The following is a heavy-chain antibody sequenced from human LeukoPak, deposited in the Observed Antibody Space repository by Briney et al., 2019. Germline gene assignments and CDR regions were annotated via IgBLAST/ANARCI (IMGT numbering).Heavy chain of an antibody. Sequence: SVKVSCKASGGTFSSYAISWVRQAPGQGLERMGRIIPILGIANYAQKFQGRVTITADKSTSTAYMELSSLRSEDTAVYYCAREGDGYSFDYWGQGTLVTVSS. D-gene: IGHD5-24*01. CDR2: IIPILGIA. CDR3: AREGDGYSFDY. V-gene: IGHV1-69*04. CDR1: GGTFSSYA. J-gene: IGHJ4*02.